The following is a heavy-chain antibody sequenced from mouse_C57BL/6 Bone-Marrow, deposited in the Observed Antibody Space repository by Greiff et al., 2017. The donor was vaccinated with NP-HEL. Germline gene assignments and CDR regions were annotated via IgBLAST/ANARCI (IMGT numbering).Heavy chain of an antibody. CDR2: IYPRDGST. Sequence: VKVVESDAELVKPGASVKISCKVSGYTFTDHTIHWMKQRPEQGLEWIGYIYPRDGSTKYNEKFKGKATLTADKSSSTAYMQLNSLTSEDSAVYFCARPLIYYGLAYWGQGTLVTVSA. D-gene: IGHD2-1*01. CDR3: ARPLIYYGLAY. CDR1: GYTFTDHT. V-gene: IGHV1-78*01. J-gene: IGHJ3*01.